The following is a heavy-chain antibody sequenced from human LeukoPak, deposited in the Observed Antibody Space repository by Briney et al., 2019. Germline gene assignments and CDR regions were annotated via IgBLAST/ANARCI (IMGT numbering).Heavy chain of an antibody. CDR1: GFTFSSYG. Sequence: PGRSLRLSCAASGFTFSSYGMHWVRQAPGKGLEWVAVIWYDGSNKYYADSVKGRFTISRDDSKNTLYLQMNSLRAVDTAVYYCARDFTVQYYFDYWGQGTLVTVSS. J-gene: IGHJ4*02. V-gene: IGHV3-33*01. CDR2: IWYDGSNK. CDR3: ARDFTVQYYFDY. D-gene: IGHD1-1*01.